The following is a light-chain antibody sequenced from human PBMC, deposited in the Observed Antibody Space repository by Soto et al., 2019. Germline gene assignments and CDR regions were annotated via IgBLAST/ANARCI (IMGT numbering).Light chain of an antibody. CDR2: GGS. Sequence: QLTQSPSSLSASVGDSVIITCRATHDLFNFPAWYQQKPGKAPNLLIYGGSSLHSGVPSRFNGSGSGRDFTLTINRLQPEDIATYYCQQYENLPTFGQGTRLEIK. J-gene: IGKJ5*01. V-gene: IGKV1-9*01. CDR3: QQYENLPT. CDR1: HDLFNF.